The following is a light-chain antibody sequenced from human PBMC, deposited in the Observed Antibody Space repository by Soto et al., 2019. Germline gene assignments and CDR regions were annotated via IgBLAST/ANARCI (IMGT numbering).Light chain of an antibody. J-gene: IGKJ3*01. CDR2: DAS. V-gene: IGKV1-33*01. CDR1: QDISNS. CDR3: QQYDNVPFT. Sequence: DIQMTQSPSSLSASVGDRVTITCQATQDISNSLNWYQQRLWKAPKLLICDASSLETGVPSRFSGSGSGTDFTLTISSLQPEDIGTYYCQQYDNVPFTFGPGTKVDI.